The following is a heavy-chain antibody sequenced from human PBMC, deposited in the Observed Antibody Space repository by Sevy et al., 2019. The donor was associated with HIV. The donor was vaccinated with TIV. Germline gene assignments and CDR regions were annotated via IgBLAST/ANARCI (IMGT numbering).Heavy chain of an antibody. CDR3: ERVPYGSGGSYFDY. D-gene: IGHD3-10*01. CDR2: MNPNSGNT. Sequence: ASVKVSCKASGYTFTSYDINWVRQATGQGLEWMGWMNPNSGNTGYAQKFQGRVTITRNTSISTAYMELSSLRSEDTAVYYCERVPYGSGGSYFDYWGQGTLVTVSS. CDR1: GYTFTSYD. J-gene: IGHJ4*02. V-gene: IGHV1-8*03.